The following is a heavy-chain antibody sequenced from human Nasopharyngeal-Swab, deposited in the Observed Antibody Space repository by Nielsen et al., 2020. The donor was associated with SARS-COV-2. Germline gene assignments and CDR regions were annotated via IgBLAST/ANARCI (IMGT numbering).Heavy chain of an antibody. D-gene: IGHD3-3*01. V-gene: IGHV1-46*01. Sequence: WVRQAPGQGLEWMGIINPGGGSARYSQNFQGRVTMTRDTSTNTVYMELSSLRSEDTAVYYCARAAILFGMDVWGQGTTVTVSS. CDR3: ARAAILFGMDV. J-gene: IGHJ6*02. CDR2: INPGGGSA.